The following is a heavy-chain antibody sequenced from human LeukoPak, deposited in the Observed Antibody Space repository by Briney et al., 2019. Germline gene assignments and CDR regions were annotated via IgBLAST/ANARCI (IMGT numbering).Heavy chain of an antibody. CDR2: ISAYNGNT. D-gene: IGHD6-19*01. J-gene: IGHJ4*02. CDR1: GYTFTSSG. Sequence: GASVKVSCKASGYTFTSSGINWVRQAPGQGLEWMGWISAYNGNTNYAQKLQGRVTMTTAYMELRSLRSDDTAVYYCARGTIAVAASLFDYWGQGTLVTVSS. V-gene: IGHV1-18*01. CDR3: ARGTIAVAASLFDY.